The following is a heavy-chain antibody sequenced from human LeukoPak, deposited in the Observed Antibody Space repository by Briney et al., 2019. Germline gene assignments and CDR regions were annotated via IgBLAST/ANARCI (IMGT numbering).Heavy chain of an antibody. CDR2: IYHSGST. CDR3: ARGPTVTTNFDY. CDR1: GYSIGSGYY. J-gene: IGHJ4*02. D-gene: IGHD4-17*01. Sequence: SETLSLTCTVSGYSIGSGYYWGWIRQPPGKGLEWIGSIYHSGSTYYNPSLKSPVTISVDTSKNQFSLKLSSVTAADTAVYYCARGPTVTTNFDYWGQGTLVTVSS. V-gene: IGHV4-38-2*02.